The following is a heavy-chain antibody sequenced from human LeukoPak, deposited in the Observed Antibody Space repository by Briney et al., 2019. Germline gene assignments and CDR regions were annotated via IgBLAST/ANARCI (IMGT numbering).Heavy chain of an antibody. CDR1: GYTFTSYD. J-gene: IGHJ6*03. CDR2: MNPNSGNT. Sequence: ASVKVSXKASGYTFTSYDINWVRQATGQGLEWMGWMNPNSGNTGYAQKFQGRVTMTRNTSISTAYMELSSLRSEDTAVYYCARADERGYSYGYYYYYMDVWGKGTTVTVSS. V-gene: IGHV1-8*01. D-gene: IGHD5-18*01. CDR3: ARADERGYSYGYYYYYMDV.